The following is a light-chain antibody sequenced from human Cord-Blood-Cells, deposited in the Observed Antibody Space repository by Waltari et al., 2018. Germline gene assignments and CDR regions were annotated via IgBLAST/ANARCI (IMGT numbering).Light chain of an antibody. CDR3: QQYNNWPPYT. CDR1: QSVSSN. CDR2: GAS. Sequence: EILMTHSPATLSVSPGERATLSCRASQSVSSNLACYQQKPGQAPRLLIYGASTRATGIPARFSGSGSGTEFTLTISSLQSEDFAVYYCQQYNNWPPYTFGQGTKLEIK. J-gene: IGKJ2*01. V-gene: IGKV3-15*01.